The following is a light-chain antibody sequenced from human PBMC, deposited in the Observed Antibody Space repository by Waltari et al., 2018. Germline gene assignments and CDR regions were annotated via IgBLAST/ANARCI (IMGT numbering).Light chain of an antibody. CDR3: QSYDSSLSGVV. V-gene: IGLV1-40*01. CDR1: SSNIWAGYD. Sequence: QSVLTQPPSASGAPGQRVTISCPGSSSNIWAGYDVHWYQQLPGTAPKLLIYGNSNRPSGVPDRFSGSKSGTSASLAITGLQAEDEADYYCQSYDSSLSGVVFGGGTKLTVL. CDR2: GNS. J-gene: IGLJ2*01.